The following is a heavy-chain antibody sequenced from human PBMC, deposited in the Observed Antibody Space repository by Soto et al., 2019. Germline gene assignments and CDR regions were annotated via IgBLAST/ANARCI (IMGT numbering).Heavy chain of an antibody. V-gene: IGHV3-33*01. D-gene: IGHD3-16*01. J-gene: IGHJ4*02. CDR2: IWYDGSDK. CDR1: GFAFSSFG. CDR3: AFGNLSYYFDY. Sequence: PGGSLTPSCVAYGFAFSSFGMHWVRQAPGKGLEWVAIIWYDGSDKYYGDSVKGRFTISRDNSKNTLFLQMNSLRAEDTAVYHCAFGNLSYYFDYWGQGTPVTVSS.